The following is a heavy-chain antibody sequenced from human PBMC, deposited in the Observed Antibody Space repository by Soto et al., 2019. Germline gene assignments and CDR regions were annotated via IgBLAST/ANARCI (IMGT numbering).Heavy chain of an antibody. CDR1: GFTFRNYD. V-gene: IGHV3-13*05. J-gene: IGHJ6*02. CDR2: ISAAGDP. CDR3: ARTDRDFYGLDV. Sequence: VQLVESGGGLVQPGGSLRLSCEASGFTFRNYDMHWVRQGTGKGLEWVSGISAAGDPDYADSVQGRFTISRENAQNSFFLQMNSLRVGDRAVYYCARTDRDFYGLDVWGQGTTVIVSS.